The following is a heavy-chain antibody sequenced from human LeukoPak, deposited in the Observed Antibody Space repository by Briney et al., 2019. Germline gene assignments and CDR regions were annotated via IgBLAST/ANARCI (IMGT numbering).Heavy chain of an antibody. V-gene: IGHV4-61*01. Sequence: PSETLSLTCTVSGGSVSSGSYYWTWIRQPPGKGLEWVGYIHYSGSTNNSPSLKSRVTMSVDTSKNQFSLKLTSVTAADTAVYYCARVRAEAGLSYWYFDLWGRGTLVTVSS. D-gene: IGHD6-13*01. CDR1: GGSVSSGSYY. CDR2: IHYSGST. CDR3: ARVRAEAGLSYWYFDL. J-gene: IGHJ2*01.